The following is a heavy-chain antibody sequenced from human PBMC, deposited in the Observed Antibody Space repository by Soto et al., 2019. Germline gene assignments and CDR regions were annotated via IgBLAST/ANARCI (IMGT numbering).Heavy chain of an antibody. Sequence: QVQLQESGPGLVKPSQTLSLTCTVSGGSISSGDYYWSWIRQPPGKGLEWIGYIYYSGSTYYNPCLKSRVTITIPTSKTQSSLKLSSVTAADTAVYYCARATIVLVPAAMVSHWFDPWGQGTLVTVSS. CDR3: ARATIVLVPAAMVSHWFDP. CDR1: GGSISSGDYY. J-gene: IGHJ5*02. V-gene: IGHV4-30-4*01. D-gene: IGHD2-2*01. CDR2: IYYSGST.